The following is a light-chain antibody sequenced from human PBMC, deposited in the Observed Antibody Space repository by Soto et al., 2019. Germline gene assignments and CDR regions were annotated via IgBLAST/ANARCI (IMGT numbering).Light chain of an antibody. CDR2: EVT. J-gene: IGLJ1*01. CDR3: SSYTISNTLPFV. V-gene: IGLV2-14*01. Sequence: QSVLTQPASVSGSPGQSITISCTGTSSDVGKYNYVSWYQQYPGKSPKLLIYEVTHRPSGVSNRFSGSKSGNTASLTISGLQAEDEADYYCSSYTISNTLPFVFGTGTKVTVL. CDR1: SSDVGKYNY.